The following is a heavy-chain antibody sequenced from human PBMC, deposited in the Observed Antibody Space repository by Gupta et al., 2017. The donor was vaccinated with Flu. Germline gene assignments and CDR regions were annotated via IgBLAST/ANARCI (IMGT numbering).Heavy chain of an antibody. CDR3: ARGDKYYFYYMDV. J-gene: IGHJ6*03. V-gene: IGHV1-69*01. CDR1: GGIFRSYA. CDR2: IIAIFGTT. Sequence: QAQLVQSGAEVKKPGSSAKVSCKASGGIFRSYAISWVRQAPGQGLEWMGGIIAIFGTTSYAQKFQGRVTITADESTSTVYMELSSLRSEDTAIYYCARGDKYYFYYMDVWGIGTTVTVSS.